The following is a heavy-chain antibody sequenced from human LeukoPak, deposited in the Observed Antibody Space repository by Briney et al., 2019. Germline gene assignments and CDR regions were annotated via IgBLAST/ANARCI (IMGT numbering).Heavy chain of an antibody. Sequence: SETLSLTCTVSGGSISSYYWSWLRQPPGKGLEWIGYIYYTGSTNYSPSLKSRVTISVDTSKNQFSLKLSSVTAADTAVYYCATYSRRHQLPNPFDYWGQGTLVTVSS. J-gene: IGHJ4*02. CDR1: GGSISSYY. V-gene: IGHV4-59*01. D-gene: IGHD2-2*01. CDR3: ATYSRRHQLPNPFDY. CDR2: IYYTGST.